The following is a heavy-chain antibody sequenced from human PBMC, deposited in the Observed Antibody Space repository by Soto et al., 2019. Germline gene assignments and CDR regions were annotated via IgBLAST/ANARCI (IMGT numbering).Heavy chain of an antibody. V-gene: IGHV1-46*01. CDR3: VRDFDILTAYQYYFDY. Sequence: ASVKVSCKASGYTFTNYYMHWVRQAPGQGLEWMGIINPSGGSTTYAQRFQGRFTMTRDTSTSTVYMELSSLRSEDTAVYYCVRDFDILTAYQYYFDYWGQGTLVTGSS. D-gene: IGHD3-9*01. CDR1: GYTFTNYY. CDR2: INPSGGST. J-gene: IGHJ4*02.